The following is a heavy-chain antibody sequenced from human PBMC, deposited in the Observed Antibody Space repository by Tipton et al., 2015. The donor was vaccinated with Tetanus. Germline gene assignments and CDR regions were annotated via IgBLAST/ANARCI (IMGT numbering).Heavy chain of an antibody. V-gene: IGHV4-31*03. D-gene: IGHD2-8*01. CDR3: ARRQTYCTNGFCPFEN. CDR2: IYYTGST. J-gene: IGHJ4*02. Sequence: TLSLTCTVSGGSLRSGGYYWSWIRQHPGQGLEWIGYIYYTGSTYYNPSLKSRVTISVDTSKNQFSLRLSSVTAADTAVYYCARRQTYCTNGFCPFENWGQGTLVTVSS. CDR1: GGSLRSGGYY.